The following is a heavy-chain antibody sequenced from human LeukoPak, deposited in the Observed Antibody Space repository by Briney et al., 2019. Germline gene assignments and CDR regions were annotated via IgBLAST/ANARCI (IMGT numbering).Heavy chain of an antibody. J-gene: IGHJ4*02. Sequence: PGGSLRLSCAASGLTFDDYAMHWVRQAPGKGLEWVSSISWNGGSIGYADSVKGRFTISRDNAKNSLYLQTNSLRTEDTAFYYCAKDNNARIAVTVDRGTDYWGQGTLVTVSS. CDR2: ISWNGGSI. CDR1: GLTFDDYA. D-gene: IGHD6-19*01. CDR3: AKDNNARIAVTVDRGTDY. V-gene: IGHV3-9*01.